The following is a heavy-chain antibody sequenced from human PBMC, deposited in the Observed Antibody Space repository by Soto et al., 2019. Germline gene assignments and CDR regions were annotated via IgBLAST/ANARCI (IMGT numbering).Heavy chain of an antibody. V-gene: IGHV4-31*03. D-gene: IGHD2-2*01. Sequence: SETLSLTCTVSGGSISSGGYYWSWIRQHPGKGLERIGYIYYSGSTYYNPSLKSRVTISVDTSKNQFSLKLSSVTAADTAVYYCARGLGVGPAAIHGPGAFDIWGQGTMVTVSS. CDR1: GGSISSGGYY. CDR2: IYYSGST. J-gene: IGHJ3*02. CDR3: ARGLGVGPAAIHGPGAFDI.